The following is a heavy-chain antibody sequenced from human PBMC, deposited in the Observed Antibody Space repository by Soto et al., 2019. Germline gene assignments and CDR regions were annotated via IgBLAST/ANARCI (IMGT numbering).Heavy chain of an antibody. V-gene: IGHV5-51*01. CDR2: IYPGDPDT. Sequence: GDPRKISCMGAGYIFTNYWLGWVRQMPGKGLEWMGIIYPGDPDTRYRPSFPGQVTISADKSNSTACLQWSSRQASDTAMYYCARPSGSSGWCDYWGQGTLVTVSS. CDR1: GYIFTNYW. CDR3: ARPSGSSGWCDY. J-gene: IGHJ4*02. D-gene: IGHD6-19*01.